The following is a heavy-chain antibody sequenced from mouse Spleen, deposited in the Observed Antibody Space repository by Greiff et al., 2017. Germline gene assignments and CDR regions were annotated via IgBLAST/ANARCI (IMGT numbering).Heavy chain of an antibody. CDR1: GFSLTSYG. J-gene: IGHJ4*01. D-gene: IGHD2-2*01. CDR2: IWRGGST. Sequence: VQLQQSGPGLVQPSQSLSITCTVSGFSLTSYGVHWVRQSPGKGLEWLGVIWRGGSTDYNAAFMSRLSITKDNSKSQVFFKMNSLQADDTAIYYCAKCGYDVGGHYAMDYWGQGTSVTVSS. V-gene: IGHV2-5*01. CDR3: AKCGYDVGGHYAMDY.